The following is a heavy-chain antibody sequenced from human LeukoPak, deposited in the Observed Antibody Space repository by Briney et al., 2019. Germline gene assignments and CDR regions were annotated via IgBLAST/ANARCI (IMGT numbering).Heavy chain of an antibody. CDR3: AREDYYYGMDV. CDR2: INPNSGGT. Sequence: ASVKVPCKASGYTFTGYYMHWVRQAPGQGLEWMGRINPNSGGTNYAQKFQGRVTMTRDTSISTAYMELSRLRPDDTAVYYCAREDYYYGMDVRGQGTTVTVSS. J-gene: IGHJ6*02. V-gene: IGHV1-2*06. CDR1: GYTFTGYY.